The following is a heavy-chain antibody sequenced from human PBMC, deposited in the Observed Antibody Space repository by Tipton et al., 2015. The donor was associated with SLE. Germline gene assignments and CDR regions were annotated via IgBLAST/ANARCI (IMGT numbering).Heavy chain of an antibody. J-gene: IGHJ3*02. CDR2: IYYSGST. CDR1: GGSISSYY. CDR3: ARISLTARSAFDI. V-gene: IGHV4-59*12. Sequence: TLSLTCTVSGGSISSYYWSWMRQPPGKGLEWIGYIYYSGSTNYNPPLKIRVTVSVDTSKNQFSLKLSSVTAADTAVYYCARISLTARSAFDIWGQGTMVTVSS.